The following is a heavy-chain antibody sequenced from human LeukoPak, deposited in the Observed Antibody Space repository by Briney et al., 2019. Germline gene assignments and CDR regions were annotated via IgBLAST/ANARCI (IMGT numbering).Heavy chain of an antibody. Sequence: PSETLSLTGAVYGGSFSGYYWSWIRQPPGKGLEWIGEINHSGSTNYNPSLKSRVTISVDTSKNQFSLKLSSVTAADTAVYYCATYKQWLAHIDYWGQGTLVTVSS. CDR1: GGSFSGYY. CDR2: INHSGST. V-gene: IGHV4-34*01. D-gene: IGHD6-19*01. CDR3: ATYKQWLAHIDY. J-gene: IGHJ4*02.